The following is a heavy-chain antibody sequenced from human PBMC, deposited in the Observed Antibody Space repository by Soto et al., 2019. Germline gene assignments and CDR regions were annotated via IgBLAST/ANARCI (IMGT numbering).Heavy chain of an antibody. CDR1: GGSVSSGSYY. CDR3: AFCGGDCYSDYYGMDV. J-gene: IGHJ6*02. V-gene: IGHV4-61*01. D-gene: IGHD2-21*02. Sequence: QVQLQESGPGLVKPSETLSLTCTVSGGSVSSGSYYWSWIRQPPGKGLEWIGYIYYGGSTNYNPSLKSRVTISVDTSKNQFSLKLSSVTAADTAVYYCAFCGGDCYSDYYGMDVWGQGTTVTVSS. CDR2: IYYGGST.